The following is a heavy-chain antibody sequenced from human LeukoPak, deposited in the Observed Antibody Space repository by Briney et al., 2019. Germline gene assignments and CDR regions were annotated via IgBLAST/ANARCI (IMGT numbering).Heavy chain of an antibody. CDR1: GGSISSGGYY. V-gene: IGHV4-31*03. D-gene: IGHD3-16*02. CDR2: IYYSGST. CDR3: ARGSGGGELSSFDY. J-gene: IGHJ4*02. Sequence: SETLALTCTVSGGSISSGGYYWSWIRQHPGKGLEWIGYIYYSGSTYYNPSLKSRVTISVDTSKNQFSLKLGSVTAADTAVDYCARGSGGGELSSFDYWGQGTLVTVSS.